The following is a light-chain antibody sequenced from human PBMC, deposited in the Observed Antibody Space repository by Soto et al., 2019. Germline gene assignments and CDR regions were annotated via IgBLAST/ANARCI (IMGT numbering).Light chain of an antibody. CDR2: EVS. J-gene: IGLJ1*01. CDR3: CSLAGSSTFYF. Sequence: QSVLTQPASVSGSPGQSITISCTGTTTDVGSYKLVSWYQQHPGKVPKLMIYEVSRRPSGVSNRFSGSKSGNTASLTISGLQAEDEADYYCCSLAGSSTFYFFGSGTKVTVL. V-gene: IGLV2-23*02. CDR1: TTDVGSYKL.